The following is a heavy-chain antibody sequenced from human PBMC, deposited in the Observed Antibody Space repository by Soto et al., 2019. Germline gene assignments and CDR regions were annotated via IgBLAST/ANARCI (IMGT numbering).Heavy chain of an antibody. Sequence: PGGSLRLSCVASGFTFTDYEMNWVRQAPGKGLEWVSYIISSSRTIYYADSVKGRFTISRDNTRNSLYLQMNSLRVEDTAVYYCARGGADRNYYDRRWFDPWGQGTLVTVSS. CDR1: GFTFTDYE. V-gene: IGHV3-48*03. D-gene: IGHD3-22*01. J-gene: IGHJ5*02. CDR2: IISSSRTI. CDR3: ARGGADRNYYDRRWFDP.